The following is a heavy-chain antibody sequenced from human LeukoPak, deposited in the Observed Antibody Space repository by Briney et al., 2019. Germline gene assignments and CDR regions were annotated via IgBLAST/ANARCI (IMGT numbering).Heavy chain of an antibody. CDR1: GYSISTGYY. CDR3: ARRDGYSGYAYDY. D-gene: IGHD5-12*01. CDR2: FYHGGST. Sequence: SETLSLTCTVPGYSISTGYYWDWIRQPPGKGLEWIGTFYHGGSTYYNPSLKSRVTISVDTSKNQFSLNLTSVTAADTAVYYCARRDGYSGYAYDYWGQGTLVTVSS. J-gene: IGHJ4*02. V-gene: IGHV4-38-2*02.